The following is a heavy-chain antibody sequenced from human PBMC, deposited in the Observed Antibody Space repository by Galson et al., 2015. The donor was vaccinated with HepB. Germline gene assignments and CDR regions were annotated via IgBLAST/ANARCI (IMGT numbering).Heavy chain of an antibody. CDR3: ARATYYYDSSGYYFDY. J-gene: IGHJ4*02. CDR2: MNPNSGNT. Sequence: SVTVSCKASGSTFTSYDINWVRQATGQGLEWMGWMNPNSGNTGYAQKFQGRVTMTRNTSISTAYMELSSLRSEDTAVYYCARATYYYDSSGYYFDYWGQGTLVTVSS. D-gene: IGHD3-22*01. V-gene: IGHV1-8*01. CDR1: GSTFTSYD.